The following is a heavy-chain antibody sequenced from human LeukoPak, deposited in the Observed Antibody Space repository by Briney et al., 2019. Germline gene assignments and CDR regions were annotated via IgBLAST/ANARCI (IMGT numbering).Heavy chain of an antibody. J-gene: IGHJ6*02. CDR1: GFTFSSYA. CDR2: ISGSGGST. Sequence: GGSLRLSCAASGFTFSSYAMSWVRQAPGKGLEWVSAISGSGGSTYYADSVKGRFTISRDNSKNTLYLQMNSLRAEDTAVYYCARDPLTGGPYYYYGMDVWGQGTTVTVSS. D-gene: IGHD1-20*01. CDR3: ARDPLTGGPYYYYGMDV. V-gene: IGHV3-23*01.